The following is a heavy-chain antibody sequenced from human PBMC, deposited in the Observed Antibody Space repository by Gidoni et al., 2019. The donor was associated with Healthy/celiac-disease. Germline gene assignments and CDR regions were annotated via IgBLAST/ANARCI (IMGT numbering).Heavy chain of an antibody. CDR2: DGSNK. J-gene: IGHJ4*02. CDR3: AREGRDY. Sequence: DGSNKYYADSVKGRFTISRDNSKNTLYLQMNSLRAEDTAVYYCAREGRDYWGQGTLVTVSS. V-gene: IGHV3-30-3*01.